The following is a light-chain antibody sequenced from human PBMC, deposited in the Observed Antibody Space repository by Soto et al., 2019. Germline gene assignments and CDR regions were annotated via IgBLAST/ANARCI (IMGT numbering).Light chain of an antibody. J-gene: IGKJ4*01. CDR1: QSVSSN. CDR2: DAS. V-gene: IGKV3-15*01. Sequence: ETVMTQSPATLSVSPGERATLSCRASQSVSSNLAWYQQKPGQAPRLLIYDASTRATDIPARFSGSGSGTDFTLTVSSLQSEDFAVYHCQRYNNWPLTFGGGTNVDIK. CDR3: QRYNNWPLT.